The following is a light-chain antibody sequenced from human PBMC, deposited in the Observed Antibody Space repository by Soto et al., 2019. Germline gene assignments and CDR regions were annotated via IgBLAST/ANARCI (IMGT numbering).Light chain of an antibody. CDR1: QSISTW. CDR3: IQDYNYPLT. V-gene: IGKV1-5*01. Sequence: DIQMTQSPSTLSASVGDTVTITCRASQSISTWLAWYQQKPGKAPKVLMYDASSLESGVPPRFSGSGSGTEFTLTISSLQPDDFATYYCIQDYNYPLTFGGGTKVDIK. J-gene: IGKJ4*01. CDR2: DAS.